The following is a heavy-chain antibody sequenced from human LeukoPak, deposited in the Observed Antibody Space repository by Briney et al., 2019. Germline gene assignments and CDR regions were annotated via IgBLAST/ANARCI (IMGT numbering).Heavy chain of an antibody. D-gene: IGHD3-22*01. Sequence: SETLSLICTVSGGSITHSYWSWIRHSAGTGMEWIGRINATGTTNYNPSFKSRVSMSLDMPTSQFSLTLSAVTVADTATYYCARIFDRDVWGQGALVTVSP. CDR3: ARIFDRDV. CDR1: GGSITHSY. CDR2: INATGTT. J-gene: IGHJ3*01. V-gene: IGHV4-4*07.